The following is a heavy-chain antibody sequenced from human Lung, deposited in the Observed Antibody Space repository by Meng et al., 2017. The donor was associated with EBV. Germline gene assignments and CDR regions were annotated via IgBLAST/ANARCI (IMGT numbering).Heavy chain of an antibody. CDR2: IYYSGRT. CDR3: ASLVAATRWFDP. V-gene: IGHV4-59*07. Sequence: HLHDSGPGMLKLSGALSPTCTVSGVSISSYYWSWIPQPPVKGLEWIGYIYYSGRTNYNPSLKSRVTISVDTSKNQFSLNLSSVTAADTAVYYCASLVAATRWFDPWGQGTLVTVSS. D-gene: IGHD2-15*01. CDR1: GVSISSYY. J-gene: IGHJ5*02.